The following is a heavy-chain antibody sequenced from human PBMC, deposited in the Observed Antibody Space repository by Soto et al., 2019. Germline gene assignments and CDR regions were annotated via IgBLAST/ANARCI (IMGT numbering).Heavy chain of an antibody. J-gene: IGHJ3*01. V-gene: IGHV6-1*01. D-gene: IGHD3-10*01. Sequence: QGQLQQSGPVLVKPSQTLSLTCAISGDSVSSDITSWNWIRQSPSRGLEWLGRTYYRSKWFHDYAASVKSQITINPDTSKNQFSLELNSRTPEDTAVYYCARGNALDVWGQGTVVTVSS. CDR1: GDSVSSDITS. CDR2: TYYRSKWFH. CDR3: ARGNALDV.